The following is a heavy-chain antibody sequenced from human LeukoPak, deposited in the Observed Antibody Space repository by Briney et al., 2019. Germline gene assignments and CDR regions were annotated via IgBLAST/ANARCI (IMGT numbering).Heavy chain of an antibody. CDR2: INSDGRST. D-gene: IGHD3-9*01. CDR3: ARDPYNILTGPYFNY. V-gene: IGHV3-74*01. CDR1: GFTFSSYW. Sequence: GGSLRLSCAASGFTFSSYWMNWASQAPGEGLVWVSRINSDGRSTNYTDSVKGRFTISRDNAKNTVYLQMNSLRAEDTAVYYCARDPYNILTGPYFNYWGQGTLVTVSS. J-gene: IGHJ4*02.